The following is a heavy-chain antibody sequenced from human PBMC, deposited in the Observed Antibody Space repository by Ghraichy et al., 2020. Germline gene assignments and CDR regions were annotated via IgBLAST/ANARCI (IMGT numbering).Heavy chain of an antibody. J-gene: IGHJ4*02. D-gene: IGHD6-13*01. CDR3: AKDPFSSSWYGTGFDH. CDR2: ISGSGGST. Sequence: ETLSLTCAASGFTFRSYAMSWVHQAPGKGLEWVSAISGSGGSTYYADPVKGRFTISRDNPRNMMYLQMNSLRAEDTAVYYCAKDPFSSSWYGTGFDHWGQGTLVTGSS. V-gene: IGHV3-23*01. CDR1: GFTFRSYA.